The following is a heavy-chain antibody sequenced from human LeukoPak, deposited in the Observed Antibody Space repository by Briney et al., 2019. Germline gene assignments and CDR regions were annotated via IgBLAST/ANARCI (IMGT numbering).Heavy chain of an antibody. Sequence: GGSLRLSCAASGCTFSDYYMSWIRQAPGKGLEWVSYISSSGSTIYYADSVKGRFTISRDNAKDSLYLQMNSLRAEDTAVYYCARIYSGYDLTFDYWGQGTLVTVSS. CDR2: ISSSGSTI. CDR1: GCTFSDYY. V-gene: IGHV3-11*01. J-gene: IGHJ4*02. D-gene: IGHD5-12*01. CDR3: ARIYSGYDLTFDY.